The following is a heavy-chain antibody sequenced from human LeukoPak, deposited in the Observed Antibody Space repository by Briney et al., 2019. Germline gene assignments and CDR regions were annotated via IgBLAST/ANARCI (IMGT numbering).Heavy chain of an antibody. D-gene: IGHD6-6*01. J-gene: IGHJ4*02. V-gene: IGHV1-3*03. CDR2: INAGNGNT. Sequence: ASVKVSCKASGYTFTSYAMHWVRQAPGQRLEWMGWINAGNGNTKYSQEFQGRVTITRDTSASTAYMELSSLRSEDMAVYYCERAKYSSSWGTQYYFDYWGQGALVTVSS. CDR3: ERAKYSSSWGTQYYFDY. CDR1: GYTFTSYA.